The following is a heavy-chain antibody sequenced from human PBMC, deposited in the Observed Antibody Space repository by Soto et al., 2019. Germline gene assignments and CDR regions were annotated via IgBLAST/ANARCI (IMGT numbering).Heavy chain of an antibody. V-gene: IGHV3-30-3*01. Sequence: QVQLVESGGGVAQPGRSLRLSCAASGFTFSSYAMHWVRQAPGKGLEWVAVISYDGSNKYYADSVKGRFTISRDNSKNTLYLQMNSLRAEDTAVYYCAREYCSGGSCYLYYYYYYGMDVWGQGTTVTVSS. J-gene: IGHJ6*02. CDR3: AREYCSGGSCYLYYYYYYGMDV. CDR2: ISYDGSNK. D-gene: IGHD2-15*01. CDR1: GFTFSSYA.